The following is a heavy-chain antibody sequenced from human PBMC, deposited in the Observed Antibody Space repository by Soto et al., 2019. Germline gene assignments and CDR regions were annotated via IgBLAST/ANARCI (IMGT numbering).Heavy chain of an antibody. J-gene: IGHJ4*02. CDR2: ISIGGSSR. CDR3: AIEVDYTSAFGISSSFDY. V-gene: IGHV3-30-3*01. CDR1: GFTLSSYA. D-gene: IGHD6-19*01. Sequence: GLSLRLSCAASGFTLSSYAIHWVRQATGQGRRWVSGISIGGSSRYFASFVKGRITLSRGNSKNTLYLQLYSLRTADMFVYYCAIEVDYTSAFGISSSFDYWGQGTLVTVSS.